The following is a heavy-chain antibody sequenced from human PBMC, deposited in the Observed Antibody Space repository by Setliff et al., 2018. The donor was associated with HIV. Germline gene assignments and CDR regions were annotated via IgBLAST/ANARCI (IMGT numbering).Heavy chain of an antibody. CDR1: GYIFTDYY. Sequence: ASVKVSCKASGYIFTDYYMHWVQQAPGEGLEWMGRVDPQDGETTYAEKFQGRVTITADTSTDTSDMELSSLRSEDTAVYYCATAGTYYYGSGSYHVSGYWGQGTLVTVSS. D-gene: IGHD3-10*01. CDR2: VDPQDGET. J-gene: IGHJ4*02. CDR3: ATAGTYYYGSGSYHVSGY. V-gene: IGHV1-69-2*01.